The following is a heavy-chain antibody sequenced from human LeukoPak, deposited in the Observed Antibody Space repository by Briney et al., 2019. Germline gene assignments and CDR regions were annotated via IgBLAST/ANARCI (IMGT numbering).Heavy chain of an antibody. V-gene: IGHV3-30*18. D-gene: IGHD3-9*01. Sequence: GGSLRLSCAASGFTFSTYGMHWVRQAPGKGLEWVAVISYDGNNKYYADSVKGRFTISRDNSKNTLYLQMNSLRAEDTAVYYCAKAAYYDIFTGPDAFDIWGQGTMVTVSS. CDR2: ISYDGNNK. CDR3: AKAAYYDIFTGPDAFDI. J-gene: IGHJ3*02. CDR1: GFTFSTYG.